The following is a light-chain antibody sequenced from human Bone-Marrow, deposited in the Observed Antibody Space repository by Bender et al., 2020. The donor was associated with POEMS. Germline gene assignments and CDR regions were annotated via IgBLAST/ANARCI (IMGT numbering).Light chain of an antibody. Sequence: QSALTQPPSASGSPGQSVTISCTGTSSDVGAHNYVSWYQQHPGKAPKLIIYEVTKRPSGVPDRFSGSKSGTSASLAISGLQSEDEADYYCAVWDDSLNGWVFGGGTKLTVL. CDR2: EVT. CDR1: SSDVGAHNY. CDR3: AVWDDSLNGWV. J-gene: IGLJ3*02. V-gene: IGLV2-8*01.